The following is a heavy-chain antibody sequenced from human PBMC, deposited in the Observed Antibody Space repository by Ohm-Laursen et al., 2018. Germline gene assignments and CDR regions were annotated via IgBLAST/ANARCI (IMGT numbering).Heavy chain of an antibody. CDR3: ARSGTAMVSHWYFDL. V-gene: IGHV4-59*08. J-gene: IGHJ2*01. Sequence: SDTLSLTCTVSGGSISSYYWSWIRQPPGKGLEWIGYIYYSGSTNYNPSLKSRVTISVDTSKNQFSLKLSSVTAADTAVYYCARSGTAMVSHWYFDLWGRGTLVTVSS. CDR1: GGSISSYY. CDR2: IYYSGST. D-gene: IGHD5-18*01.